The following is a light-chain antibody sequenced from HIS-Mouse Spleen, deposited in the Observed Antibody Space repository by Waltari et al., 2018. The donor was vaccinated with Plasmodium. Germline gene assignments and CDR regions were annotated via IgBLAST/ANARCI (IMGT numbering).Light chain of an antibody. Sequence: QSALTQPASVSGSPGQSITISCTGTSSDVGGYNYVSWYQQHPGKAPKLMIYDVSNRPSGVSNRFSGSQSRNTASLTISGLQAEDEADYYCSSYTSSSTLNYVFGTGTKVTVL. CDR2: DVS. V-gene: IGLV2-14*03. CDR1: SSDVGGYNY. J-gene: IGLJ1*01. CDR3: SSYTSSSTLNYV.